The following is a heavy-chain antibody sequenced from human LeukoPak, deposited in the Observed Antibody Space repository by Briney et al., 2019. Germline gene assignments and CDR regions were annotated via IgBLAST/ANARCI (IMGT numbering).Heavy chain of an antibody. J-gene: IGHJ5*02. CDR2: IYTTGST. Sequence: SETLSLTCTVSGGSISSDYWSWIRQPAGKGLEWIGRIYTTGSTYYNPSLKSRVTISVDTSKNQFSLKLSSVTAADTAVYYCARQGWELLDWFDPWGQGTLVTVSS. CDR3: ARQGWELLDWFDP. D-gene: IGHD1-26*01. CDR1: GGSISSDY. V-gene: IGHV4-4*07.